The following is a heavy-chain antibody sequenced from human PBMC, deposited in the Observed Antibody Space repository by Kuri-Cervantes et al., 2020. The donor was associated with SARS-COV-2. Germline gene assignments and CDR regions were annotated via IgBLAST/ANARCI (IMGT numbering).Heavy chain of an antibody. V-gene: IGHV3-33*06. Sequence: GESLKISWAASGFTFSSYGMHWVRKAPGKGLERVAVIWHDGSNKYYADSVMGRSTISRDNSKNTLYLQMNSLRAEDTAVYYCAKPEAAGPFYYGMDVWGQGTTVTVSS. J-gene: IGHJ6*02. CDR2: IWHDGSNK. D-gene: IGHD6-13*01. CDR1: GFTFSSYG. CDR3: AKPEAAGPFYYGMDV.